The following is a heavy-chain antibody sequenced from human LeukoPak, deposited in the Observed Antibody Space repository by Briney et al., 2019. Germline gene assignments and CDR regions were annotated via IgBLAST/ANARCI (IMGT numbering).Heavy chain of an antibody. V-gene: IGHV3-30*03. Sequence: GRSLRLSCAASGFTFSSYGMPWVRQAPGKGLEWVAVISYDGSNKYYADSVKGRFTISRDNSKNTLYLQMNSLRAEDTAVYYCAREPSPYCGGDCCFDYWGQGTLVTVSS. D-gene: IGHD2-21*02. J-gene: IGHJ4*02. CDR1: GFTFSSYG. CDR2: ISYDGSNK. CDR3: AREPSPYCGGDCCFDY.